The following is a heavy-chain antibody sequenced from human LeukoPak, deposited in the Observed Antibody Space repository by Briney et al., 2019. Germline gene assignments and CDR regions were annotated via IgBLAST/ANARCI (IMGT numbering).Heavy chain of an antibody. J-gene: IGHJ4*02. CDR1: GYTLTDHH. CDR3: ARSITMIVVVQNYFDY. CDR2: INPNTGDT. Sequence: ASVKVSCKASGYTLTDHHMHWVRQAPGQGLEWMGWINPNTGDTNYAQKFQGRVTMTRDTSISTAYMELSRLRSDDTAVYYCARSITMIVVVQNYFDYWGQGTLVTVSS. D-gene: IGHD3-22*01. V-gene: IGHV1-2*02.